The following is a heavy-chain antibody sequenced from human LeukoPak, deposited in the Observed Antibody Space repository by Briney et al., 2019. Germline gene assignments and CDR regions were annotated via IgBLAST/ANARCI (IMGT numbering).Heavy chain of an antibody. CDR3: ARSHGSGSYYNLNDY. Sequence: SETLSLTCTVSGGSISNYYWSWIRQPPGKGLEWIGYIYYSGSTNYNPSLRSRVTITVDTSKNQFSLKLNSVTAADTAVYYCARSHGSGSYYNLNDYWGQGTLVTVSS. V-gene: IGHV4-59*01. CDR2: IYYSGST. J-gene: IGHJ4*02. CDR1: GGSISNYY. D-gene: IGHD3-10*01.